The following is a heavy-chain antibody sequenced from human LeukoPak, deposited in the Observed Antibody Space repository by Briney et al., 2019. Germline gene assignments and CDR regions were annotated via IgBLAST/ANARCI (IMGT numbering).Heavy chain of an antibody. CDR2: NSAYNDNT. D-gene: IGHD2-2*02. CDR3: ARVAAEVVGVPGAIGFGWLRRDYYYMDV. J-gene: IGHJ6*03. CDR1: GYTFTNYG. Sequence: GAPVKVSCKASGYTFTNYGIIWVRQAPGRGLEWMGWNSAYNDNTNYAQKFQGRVTMTRDMSTSTVYMELSSLRSEDTAVYYCARVAAEVVGVPGAIGFGWLRRDYYYMDVWGKGTTVTVSS. V-gene: IGHV1-18*01.